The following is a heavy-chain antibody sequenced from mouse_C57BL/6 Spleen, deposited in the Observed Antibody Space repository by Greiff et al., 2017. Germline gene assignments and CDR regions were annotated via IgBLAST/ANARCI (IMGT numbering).Heavy chain of an antibody. D-gene: IGHD3-3*01. CDR1: GYTLTSYW. CDR2: IHPNSGST. CDR3: ARGGTEAWFAY. V-gene: IGHV1-64*01. J-gene: IGHJ3*01. Sequence: QVHVKQSGAELVKPGASVKLSCKASGYTLTSYWMHWVKQRPGQGLEWIGMIHPNSGSTNYNEKFKSKATLTVDKSSSTAYMQLSSLTSEDSAVYYCARGGTEAWFAYWGQGTLVTVSA.